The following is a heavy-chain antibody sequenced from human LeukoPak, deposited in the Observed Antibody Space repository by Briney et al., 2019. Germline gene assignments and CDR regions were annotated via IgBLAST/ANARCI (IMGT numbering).Heavy chain of an antibody. CDR3: ARYTSPGYYYDSSGYYYALTGYYYYMDV. CDR1: GGSISSSSYY. Sequence: PSETLSLTCTVSGGSISSSSYYWGWIRQPPGKGLEWIGSIYYSGSTYYNPSLKSRVTISVDTSKNQFSLKLSSVTAADTAVYYCARYTSPGYYYDSSGYYYALTGYYYYMDVWGKGTTVTISS. J-gene: IGHJ6*03. V-gene: IGHV4-39*07. CDR2: IYYSGST. D-gene: IGHD3-22*01.